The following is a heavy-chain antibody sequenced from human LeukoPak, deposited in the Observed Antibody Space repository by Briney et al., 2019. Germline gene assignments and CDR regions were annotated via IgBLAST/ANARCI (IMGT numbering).Heavy chain of an antibody. J-gene: IGHJ5*02. Sequence: SETLSLTCTVSGGSISSHYWSWIRQPPGKGLEWIGYIYYSGSTNYNPSLKSRVSMSVDTSRNQFSLSLSSVTAADTAVYYCARGYSAYDWFDPWGQGTLVTVSS. CDR1: GGSISSHY. CDR3: ARGYSAYDWFDP. V-gene: IGHV4-59*08. CDR2: IYYSGST. D-gene: IGHD5-12*01.